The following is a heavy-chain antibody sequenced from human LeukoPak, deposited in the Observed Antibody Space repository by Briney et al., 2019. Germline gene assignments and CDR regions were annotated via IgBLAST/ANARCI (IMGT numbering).Heavy chain of an antibody. CDR2: INHSGST. Sequence: PSETLSLTCAAYGGSFSGYYWSWIRQPPGKGLEWIGEINHSGSTNYNPSLKSRVTISVDTSKNQFSLKLSSVTAADTAVYYCARGIINYDFWSGYRIFDYWGQGTLVTVSS. J-gene: IGHJ4*02. V-gene: IGHV4-34*01. CDR3: ARGIINYDFWSGYRIFDY. D-gene: IGHD3-3*01. CDR1: GGSFSGYY.